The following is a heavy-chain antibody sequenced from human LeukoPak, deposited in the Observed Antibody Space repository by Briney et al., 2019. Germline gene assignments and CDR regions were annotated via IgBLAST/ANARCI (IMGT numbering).Heavy chain of an antibody. CDR1: GFTLSSYG. CDR3: AKAGKKRAEPGDFDY. V-gene: IGHV3-30*18. CDR2: TSFDGSNK. D-gene: IGHD1-14*01. Sequence: TGGSLRLSCAASGFTLSSYGMHWVRQAPGKGLEWVAVTSFDGSNKYYTDSVKGRFTVSRDNSKNTLYLRMNSLRPDDTAVYHCAKAGKKRAEPGDFDYWGQGSLVTVSS. J-gene: IGHJ4*02.